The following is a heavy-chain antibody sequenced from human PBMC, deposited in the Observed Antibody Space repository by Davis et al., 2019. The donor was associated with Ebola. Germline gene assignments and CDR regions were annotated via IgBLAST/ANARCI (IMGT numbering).Heavy chain of an antibody. V-gene: IGHV4-31*03. D-gene: IGHD4/OR15-4a*01. CDR2: IYYSGST. CDR1: GGSISSGGYY. J-gene: IGHJ5*02. Sequence: MPSETLSLTCTVSGGSISSGGYYWSWIRQHPGKGLEWIGYIYYSGSTCYNPSLKSRVTISVDTSKNQFSLKLSSVTAADTAVYYCARVVPAPNNWFDPWGQGTLVTVSS. CDR3: ARVVPAPNNWFDP.